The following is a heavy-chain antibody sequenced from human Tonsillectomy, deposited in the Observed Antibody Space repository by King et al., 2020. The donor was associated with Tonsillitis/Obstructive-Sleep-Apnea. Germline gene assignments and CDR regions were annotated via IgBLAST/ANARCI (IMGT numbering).Heavy chain of an antibody. Sequence: VQLVESGGGLVQPGGSLRLSCAVSGFTVSTNYMTWVRQAPGKGLEWVSVVSPGGSTSYADSVTGRFTLSRDDSKNTLYLQMNSLRAEDTAVYYCACSTTVFEIDYWGQGTLVTVSS. CDR1: GFTVSTNY. CDR2: VSPGGST. V-gene: IGHV3-66*01. CDR3: ACSTTVFEIDY. D-gene: IGHD3-3*01. J-gene: IGHJ4*02.